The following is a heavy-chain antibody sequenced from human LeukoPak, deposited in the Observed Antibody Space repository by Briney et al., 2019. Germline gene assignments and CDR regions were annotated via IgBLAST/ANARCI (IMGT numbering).Heavy chain of an antibody. CDR2: ISGSSIYI. J-gene: IGHJ4*02. D-gene: IGHD3-22*01. CDR1: GFTFSTYS. V-gene: IGHV3-21*01. CDR3: ARDPPYYDSSGYYYDY. Sequence: GGSLGLSCAASGFTFSTYSMNWVRQAPGKGLEWVSSISGSSIYIYYADSVKGRFTISRDNAKNSLYLQMNSLRAEDTAVYYCARDPPYYDSSGYYYDYWGQGTLVTVSS.